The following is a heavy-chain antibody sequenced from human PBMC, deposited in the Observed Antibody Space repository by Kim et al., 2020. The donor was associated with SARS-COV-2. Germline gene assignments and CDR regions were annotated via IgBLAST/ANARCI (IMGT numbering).Heavy chain of an antibody. D-gene: IGHD2-21*02. V-gene: IGHV1-46*01. Sequence: ASVKVSCKASGYTFTSYYTHWVRQAPGQGLEWMGIINPSGGSTSYAQKFQGRVTMTRDTSTSTVYMELSSLRSEDTAVYYCARVAMPYCGGDCYCDAFDIWGQGTMVTVSS. CDR3: ARVAMPYCGGDCYCDAFDI. J-gene: IGHJ3*02. CDR2: INPSGGST. CDR1: GYTFTSYY.